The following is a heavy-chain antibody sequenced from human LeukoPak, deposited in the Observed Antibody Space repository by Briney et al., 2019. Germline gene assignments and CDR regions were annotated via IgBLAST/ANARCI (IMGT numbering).Heavy chain of an antibody. V-gene: IGHV4-34*01. CDR2: INHSGST. J-gene: IGHJ4*02. CDR1: NGSFSGYY. CDR3: ASLRSGYSGDLEPFGY. D-gene: IGHD5-12*01. Sequence: PSETLPLTCAVYNGSFSGYYWSWIRQPPGKGLEWIGEINHSGSTNYNPSLKSRITISVDTSKNQFSLKLNSVTAADTAVYYCASLRSGYSGDLEPFGYWGQGTLVTVSS.